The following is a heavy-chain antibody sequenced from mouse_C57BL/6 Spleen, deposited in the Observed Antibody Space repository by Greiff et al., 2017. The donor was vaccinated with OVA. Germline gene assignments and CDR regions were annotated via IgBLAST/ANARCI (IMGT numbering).Heavy chain of an antibody. D-gene: IGHD3-2*02. V-gene: IGHV3-6*01. CDR2: ISDDGSN. CDR3: ALVPTAQATGSYAMDY. CDR1: GYSITSGYY. J-gene: IGHJ4*01. Sequence: EVQLQESGPGLVKPSQSLSLTCSVTGYSITSGYYWNWIRQFPGNKLEWMGYISDDGSNNYNPSLKNRISITRDTSKNQFFLKLNSVTTEDTATYYCALVPTAQATGSYAMDYWGQGTSVTVSS.